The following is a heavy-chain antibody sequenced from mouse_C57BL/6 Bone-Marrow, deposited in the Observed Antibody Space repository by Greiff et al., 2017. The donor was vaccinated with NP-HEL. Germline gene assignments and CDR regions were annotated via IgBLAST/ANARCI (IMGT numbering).Heavy chain of an antibody. Sequence: EVKVVESGGGLVKPGGSLKLSCAASGFTFSSYAMSWVRQTPEKRLEWVATISDGGSYTYYPDNVKGRFTIYRDNAKNNLYLQMSHLKSEDTAMYYCARAGVTPYWGQGTTLTVSS. D-gene: IGHD2-2*01. CDR3: ARAGVTPY. J-gene: IGHJ2*01. V-gene: IGHV5-4*03. CDR1: GFTFSSYA. CDR2: ISDGGSYT.